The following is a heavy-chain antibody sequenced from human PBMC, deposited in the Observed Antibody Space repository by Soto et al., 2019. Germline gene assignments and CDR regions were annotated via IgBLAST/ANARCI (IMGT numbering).Heavy chain of an antibody. J-gene: IGHJ4*02. CDR1: GFTFSVSA. CDR2: IRSKANSYAT. Sequence: GGSLRLSCAASGFTFSVSAVHWVHQASGKGLEWVGRIRSKANSYATAYAASVKGRFTISRDDSKNTAYLQMNSLKTEDTAVYYCTRLVGYCTNGVCYNYWGQGTLVTVSS. CDR3: TRLVGYCTNGVCYNY. V-gene: IGHV3-73*01. D-gene: IGHD2-8*01.